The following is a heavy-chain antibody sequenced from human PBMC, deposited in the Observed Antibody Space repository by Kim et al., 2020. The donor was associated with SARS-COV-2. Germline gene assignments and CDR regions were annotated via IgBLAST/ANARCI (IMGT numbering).Heavy chain of an antibody. V-gene: IGHV3-9*01. CDR3: AKANMVRGVNYYYGMDV. J-gene: IGHJ6*02. Sequence: SLRLSCAASGFPFDDYAMHWVRQAPGKGLEWVSGISWYSGSIGYADSVNGRFTIYRDNAKNSLYLQMNSLRAEDTALYYCAKANMVRGVNYYYGMDVWGQGATVTVSS. CDR1: GFPFDDYA. CDR2: ISWYSGSI. D-gene: IGHD3-10*01.